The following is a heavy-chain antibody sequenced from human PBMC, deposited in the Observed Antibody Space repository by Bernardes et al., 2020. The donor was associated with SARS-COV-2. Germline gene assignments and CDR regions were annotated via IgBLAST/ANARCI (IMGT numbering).Heavy chain of an antibody. CDR1: GGSFSGYY. Sequence: SETLSLTCAVYGGSFSGYYWSWIRQPPGKGLEWIGEINHSGSTNYNPSLKSRVTISVDTSKNQFSLKLSSVTAADTAVYYCARGRAVTTFPYYYYYGMDVWCQGTTVTVSS. D-gene: IGHD4-4*01. V-gene: IGHV4-34*01. J-gene: IGHJ6*02. CDR2: INHSGST. CDR3: ARGRAVTTFPYYYYYGMDV.